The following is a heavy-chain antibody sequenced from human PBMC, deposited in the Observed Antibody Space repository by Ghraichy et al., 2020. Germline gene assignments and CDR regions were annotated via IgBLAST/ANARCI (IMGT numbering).Heavy chain of an antibody. CDR3: ARFRGSYYFDY. V-gene: IGHV3-48*02. D-gene: IGHD1-26*01. CDR2: ISSSGSTI. Sequence: GGSLRLSCVASGFTFSNYNMNWVRQAPGKGLEWVSFISSSGSTIQYADSVKGRFTISRDNAKNSLYLQMNSLREEDTAVYYCARFRGSYYFDYWGQGTLVTVSS. J-gene: IGHJ4*02. CDR1: GFTFSNYN.